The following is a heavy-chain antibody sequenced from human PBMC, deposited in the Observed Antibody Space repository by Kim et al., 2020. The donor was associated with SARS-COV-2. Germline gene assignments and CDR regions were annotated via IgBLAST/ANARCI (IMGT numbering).Heavy chain of an antibody. CDR3: ARESRIYSGSYSYYFDY. Sequence: GGSLRLSCAASGFTFSSYGMHWVRQAPGKGLEWVAVIWYDGSNKYYADSVKGRFTISRDNSKNTLYLQMNSLRAEDTAVYYCARESRIYSGSYSYYFDYWGQGTLVTVSS. CDR1: GFTFSSYG. J-gene: IGHJ4*02. CDR2: IWYDGSNK. V-gene: IGHV3-33*01. D-gene: IGHD1-26*01.